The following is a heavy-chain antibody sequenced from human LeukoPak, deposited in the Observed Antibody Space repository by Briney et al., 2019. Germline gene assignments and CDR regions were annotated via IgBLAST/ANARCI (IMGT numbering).Heavy chain of an antibody. CDR1: GFTFGDYA. CDR2: ISSKAYGGTT. D-gene: IGHD6-19*01. V-gene: IGHV3-49*04. CDR3: KAGSRTFDY. Sequence: GGSLRLSCTASGFTFGDYAMSWVRQAPGKGLGGVGFISSKAYGGTTEYAASVKGRFTISRDDSKSIAYLQMNSLKTEDTAVYYCKAGSRTFDYWGQGTLVTVSS. J-gene: IGHJ4*02.